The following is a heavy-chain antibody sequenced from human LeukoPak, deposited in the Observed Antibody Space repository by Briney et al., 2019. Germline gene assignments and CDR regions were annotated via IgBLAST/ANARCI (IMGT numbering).Heavy chain of an antibody. D-gene: IGHD6-6*01. J-gene: IGHJ4*02. CDR3: ARDRVTYSTSSGVDY. V-gene: IGHV1-18*01. CDR2: INAYNGNT. CDR1: GYTFSSYG. Sequence: ASVKVSCKASGYTFSSYGISWVRQAPGQGLEWMGLINAYNGNTNYAQKFQGRVTMTTDTSTTAAYMELRSLRSEDTAVYYCARDRVTYSTSSGVDYWGQGTLVTVSS.